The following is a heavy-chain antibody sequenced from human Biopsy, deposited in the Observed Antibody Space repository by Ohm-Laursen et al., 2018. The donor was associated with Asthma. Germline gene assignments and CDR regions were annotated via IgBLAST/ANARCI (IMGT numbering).Heavy chain of an antibody. Sequence: VASVKVSCKASGYTFINYAIHWVRQAPGHSLEWMEWINAANGNTKYSQKFQGRLTISRDTSASTAYMDLSSLRSEDTAVYYCARTYFDFLTGQVHDAFAMWGQGTMVTVSS. D-gene: IGHD3-9*01. J-gene: IGHJ3*02. CDR3: ARTYFDFLTGQVHDAFAM. V-gene: IGHV1-3*01. CDR2: INAANGNT. CDR1: GYTFINYA.